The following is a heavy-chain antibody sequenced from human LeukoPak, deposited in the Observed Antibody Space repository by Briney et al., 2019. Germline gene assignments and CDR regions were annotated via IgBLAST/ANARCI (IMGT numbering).Heavy chain of an antibody. Sequence: SGPTLVNPTQTLTLTCTFSGFSLTTSGVGVGWIRRPPGKALEWLALIYWDDDKRYSPSLKTRLTITKDTSKNQVVLTVTNMDPVDTATYYCAHSKRHFSSPSLDYWGQGTLVTVSS. CDR1: GFSLTTSGVG. D-gene: IGHD2-2*01. CDR3: AHSKRHFSSPSLDY. J-gene: IGHJ4*02. CDR2: IYWDDDK. V-gene: IGHV2-5*02.